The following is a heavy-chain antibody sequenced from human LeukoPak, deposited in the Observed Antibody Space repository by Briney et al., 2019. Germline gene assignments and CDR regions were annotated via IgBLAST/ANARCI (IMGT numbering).Heavy chain of an antibody. CDR1: GGSISSSSYY. J-gene: IGHJ6*03. V-gene: IGHV4-39*07. D-gene: IGHD2-2*01. CDR3: ARDCRVPAAMGYYYYYYMDV. CDR2: IYYSGST. Sequence: SETLSLTCTVSGGSISSSSYYWGWIRQPPGKGLEWIGSIYYSGSTYYNPSLKSRVTISVDTSKNQFSLKLSSVTAADTAVYYCARDCRVPAAMGYYYYYYMDVWGKGTTVTVSS.